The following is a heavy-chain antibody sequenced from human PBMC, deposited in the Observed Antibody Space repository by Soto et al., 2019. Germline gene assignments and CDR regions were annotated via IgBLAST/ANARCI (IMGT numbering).Heavy chain of an antibody. D-gene: IGHD6-19*01. CDR3: ARDLRRTVAATMGY. J-gene: IGHJ4*02. CDR1: GGTFSSYA. CDR2: IIPIFGTA. V-gene: IGHV1-69*01. Sequence: QVQLVQSGAEVKKPGSSVKVSCKASGGTFSSYAISWVRQAPGQGLEWMGGIIPIFGTANYAQTFQGRVTLTADDSTSTAYMELSSLRSADTAVYYCARDLRRTVAATMGYWGQGTLVTVSS.